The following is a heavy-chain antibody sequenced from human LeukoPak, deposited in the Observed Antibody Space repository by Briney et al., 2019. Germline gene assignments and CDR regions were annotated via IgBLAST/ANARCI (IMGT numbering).Heavy chain of an antibody. Sequence: SETLSLTCTVSGGSISSYYWSWIRQPPGKGLESIGYIYYSGSTNYNPSLKSRVTISVDTSKNQFSLKLSSVTAADTAVYYCARAQGGYDLDYYYYYYMDVWGKGTTVTVSS. CDR2: IYYSGST. J-gene: IGHJ6*03. D-gene: IGHD5-12*01. CDR1: GGSISSYY. CDR3: ARAQGGYDLDYYYYYYMDV. V-gene: IGHV4-59*01.